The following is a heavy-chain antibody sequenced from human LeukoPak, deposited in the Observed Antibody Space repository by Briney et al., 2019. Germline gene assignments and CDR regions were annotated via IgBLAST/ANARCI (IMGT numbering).Heavy chain of an antibody. Sequence: GESLKISCQGSGYSFSNYWIGWVRQMPGKGLEWMGIIYPGDYDTRYSPSFQGQVTISADKSISTAYLQWSSLKASDTAMYYCARPHYYYYYMDVWGKGTTVTVSS. CDR1: GYSFSNYW. CDR3: ARPHYYYYYMDV. J-gene: IGHJ6*03. V-gene: IGHV5-51*01. CDR2: IYPGDYDT.